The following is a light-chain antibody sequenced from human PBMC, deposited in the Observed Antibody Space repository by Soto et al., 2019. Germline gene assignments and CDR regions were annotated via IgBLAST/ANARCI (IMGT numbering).Light chain of an antibody. V-gene: IGLV2-11*01. CDR1: SSDVGGYNY. CDR2: DVS. CDR3: CSYAGTYTWV. Sequence: QSALTQPRSVSGSPGQSVTISCTGTSSDVGGYNYVSWYQQHPGKAPKLMIYDVSKRPSGVPDRFSGSKSGNTASLTISGLQAEDEADYYYCSYAGTYTWVFGGAPKLTVL. J-gene: IGLJ3*02.